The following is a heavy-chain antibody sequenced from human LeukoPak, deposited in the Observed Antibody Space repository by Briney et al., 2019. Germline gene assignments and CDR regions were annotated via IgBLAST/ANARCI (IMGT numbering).Heavy chain of an antibody. CDR3: ARANPILGDIVVVVAATGTFDI. Sequence: SQTLSLTCTVSGGSISSGDYYWSWIRQPPGKGLEWIGYTYYSGSTYYNPSLKSRVTISVDTSKNQFSLKLSSVTAADTAVYYCARANPILGDIVVVVAATGTFDIWGQGTMVTVSS. D-gene: IGHD2-15*01. CDR1: GGSISSGDYY. V-gene: IGHV4-30-4*01. CDR2: TYYSGST. J-gene: IGHJ3*02.